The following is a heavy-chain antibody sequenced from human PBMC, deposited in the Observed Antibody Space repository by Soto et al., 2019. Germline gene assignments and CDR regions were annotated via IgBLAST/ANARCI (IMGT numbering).Heavy chain of an antibody. Sequence: QVLLEQSGAEVKKPGASVKVSCKTSGYNFAAYYIHWVRQAPGQGLEWMGWINANNGGTNYAKKFQGWVTMTRDTSINTAYMEVTRMTSDDTAVYYCARGKKSNYYYMDVWGEGTTVTVSS. CDR3: ARGKKSNYYYMDV. J-gene: IGHJ6*03. CDR2: INANNGGT. CDR1: GYNFAAYY. V-gene: IGHV1-2*04.